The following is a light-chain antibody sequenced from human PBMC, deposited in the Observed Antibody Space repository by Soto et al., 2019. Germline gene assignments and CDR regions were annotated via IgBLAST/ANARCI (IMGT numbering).Light chain of an antibody. CDR2: GAS. CDR3: QQYGSSPYT. CDR1: QSVGSNY. J-gene: IGKJ2*01. Sequence: EIVLTQSPGTLSLSPGERATLSCRASQSVGSNYLSWYQQKPGRAPRLLIYGASSRATGIPDRFSGSGSGTDFILTISRLEPEDFAVYFCQQYGSSPYTFGQGSKLEIK. V-gene: IGKV3-20*01.